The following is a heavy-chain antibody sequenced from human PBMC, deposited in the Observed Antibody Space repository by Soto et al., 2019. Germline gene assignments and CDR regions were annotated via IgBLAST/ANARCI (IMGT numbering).Heavy chain of an antibody. CDR2: INHGGTT. V-gene: IGHV4-34*01. CDR3: ARGRVVVAATRFDS. J-gene: IGHJ4*02. D-gene: IGHD2-15*01. Sequence: QVQLREWGAGLLKPSETLSLTCAVNGGSLSGYYWNWIRQPPGRGLEWIGRINHGGTTDYNPALKRRVAISIDTFKSQFSLTLTSVTAADTAIYYCARGRVVVAATRFDSWGQGTLVSVSS. CDR1: GGSLSGYY.